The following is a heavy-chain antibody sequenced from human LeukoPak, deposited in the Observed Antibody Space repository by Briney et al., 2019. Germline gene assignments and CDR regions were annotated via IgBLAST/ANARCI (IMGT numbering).Heavy chain of an antibody. J-gene: IGHJ5*02. D-gene: IGHD4-11*01. CDR1: GFTFGDYA. Sequence: GGSLRLSCTASGFTFGDYAMSWFRQAPGKGLEWVGFIRSEAYGGTPEYAASVKGRFTISRDDSKSIAYLQMNSLRAEDTAVYYCARGGLHPNWFDPWGQGTLVTVSS. CDR3: ARGGLHPNWFDP. V-gene: IGHV3-49*03. CDR2: IRSEAYGGTP.